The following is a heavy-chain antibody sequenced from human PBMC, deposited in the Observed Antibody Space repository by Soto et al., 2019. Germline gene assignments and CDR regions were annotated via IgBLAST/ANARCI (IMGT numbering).Heavy chain of an antibody. CDR2: IGTIGDT. D-gene: IGHD2-8*01. V-gene: IGHV3-13*01. CDR1: GFTFSTYD. CDR3: ARGRSNQYESSPPPKFDP. Sequence: GGSLRLSCAASGFTFSTYDMHWVRQATGKGLEWVSAIGTIGDTYYLDSVKGRFTISRENAKNSVYLQMNSLRAGDTAVYYCARGRSNQYESSPPPKFDPWGRGTLVTVSS. J-gene: IGHJ5*02.